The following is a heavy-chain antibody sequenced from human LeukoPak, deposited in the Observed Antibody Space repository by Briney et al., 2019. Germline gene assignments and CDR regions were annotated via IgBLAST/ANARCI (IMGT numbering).Heavy chain of an antibody. D-gene: IGHD6-13*01. CDR3: AKDQGFTSSWFDY. J-gene: IGHJ4*02. CDR2: ISGSGAST. Sequence: PGGSLRLSCAASGFRFSTYAMSWVRQAPGKGLEWVSGISGSGASTHYADSVKGRFTIFRDNSKNTLYLQMNSLRVEDTALYYCAKDQGFTSSWFDYWGQGTLVTVSS. V-gene: IGHV3-23*01. CDR1: GFRFSTYA.